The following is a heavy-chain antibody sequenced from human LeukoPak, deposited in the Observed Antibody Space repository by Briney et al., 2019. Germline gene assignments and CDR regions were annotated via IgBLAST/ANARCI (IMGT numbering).Heavy chain of an antibody. Sequence: GGSLRLSCSASGFTFVSYGIHSVRQAPGKGLEYVSAISSNGGSTYYADSVKGRFTISRDNSKNTLYLQMSSLRAEDTAVYYCVKRKSIFGVVIDYYFDYWGQGTLVTVSS. J-gene: IGHJ4*02. D-gene: IGHD3-3*01. CDR3: VKRKSIFGVVIDYYFDY. CDR2: ISSNGGST. CDR1: GFTFVSYG. V-gene: IGHV3-64D*09.